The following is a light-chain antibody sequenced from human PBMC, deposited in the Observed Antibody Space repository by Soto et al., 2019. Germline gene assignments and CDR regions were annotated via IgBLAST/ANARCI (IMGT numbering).Light chain of an antibody. CDR2: DVS. V-gene: IGLV2-11*01. CDR3: CLYAVTFYV. CDR1: SSDVGTYDF. J-gene: IGLJ1*01. Sequence: QSALTQPRSVSGSPGQSVTISCTGTSSDVGTYDFVSWYQQHLGKAPRLMIFDVSERPSGVPVRFSGSKSGNTASLTISGLQAEDEADYYCCLYAVTFYVFGTGTKVTVL.